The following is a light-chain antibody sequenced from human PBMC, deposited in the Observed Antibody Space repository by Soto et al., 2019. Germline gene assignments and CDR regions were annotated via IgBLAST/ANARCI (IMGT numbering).Light chain of an antibody. Sequence: QSVLTQPASVSGSPGQSITSSCTGTRSDIGAYNYVSWYQQHPGKAPKLMIYEVSNRPSGVSSRFSAAKSGNTASLTISGLQAEDEADYYCSSYTSLSTVVFGGGTKLTVL. CDR3: SSYTSLSTVV. CDR2: EVS. J-gene: IGLJ3*02. CDR1: RSDIGAYNY. V-gene: IGLV2-14*01.